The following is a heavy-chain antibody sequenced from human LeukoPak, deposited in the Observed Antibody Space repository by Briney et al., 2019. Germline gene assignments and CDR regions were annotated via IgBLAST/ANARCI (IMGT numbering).Heavy chain of an antibody. J-gene: IGHJ4*02. CDR2: IYYSGST. Sequence: PSETLSLTCTVSGGSVSSGSYYWSWIRQPPGKGLEWIGYIYYSGSTNYNPSLKSRVTISVDTSKNQFSLKLSSVTAADTAVYYCARGYYDSSGPFDYWGQETLVTVSS. CDR1: GGSVSSGSYY. V-gene: IGHV4-61*01. CDR3: ARGYYDSSGPFDY. D-gene: IGHD3-22*01.